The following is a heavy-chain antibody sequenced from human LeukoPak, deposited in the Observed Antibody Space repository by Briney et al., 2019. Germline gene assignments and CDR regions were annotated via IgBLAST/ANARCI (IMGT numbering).Heavy chain of an antibody. CDR3: ARPYCSGGSCHDYFDY. D-gene: IGHD2-15*01. V-gene: IGHV1-2*02. CDR1: GYTSTGYY. Sequence: ASVKVSCKASGYTSTGYYIHWVRQAPGQGLEWMGWINPNSGDTNYAQKFQGRITMTRDTSISTAYMELSGLTSDDTAVYYCARPYCSGGSCHDYFDYWGQGTLVTVSS. CDR2: INPNSGDT. J-gene: IGHJ4*02.